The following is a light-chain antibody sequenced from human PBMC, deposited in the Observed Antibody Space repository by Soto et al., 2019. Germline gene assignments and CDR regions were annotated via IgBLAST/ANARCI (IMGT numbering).Light chain of an antibody. V-gene: IGKV1-5*01. Sequence: DIQMTQSPSTLSASVGDRVTITCRASQSISSWLAWYQQKPGKAPKLLIYDASSVESGVPSRFSGSGSGTEFTLTIRSLQPDDFATYCCQQYNSYSPVTFGGGTKVEIK. J-gene: IGKJ4*01. CDR2: DAS. CDR1: QSISSW. CDR3: QQYNSYSPVT.